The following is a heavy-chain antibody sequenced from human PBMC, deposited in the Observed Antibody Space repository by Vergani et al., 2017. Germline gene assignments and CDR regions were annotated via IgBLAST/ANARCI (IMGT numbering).Heavy chain of an antibody. Sequence: EVQLVESGGGLVQPGGSLRLSCAASGFTFSSYWLHWVRQAPGKGLVWVSLINSDGISTSYADSVKGRFTISRDNAKNTLYLQRNSLSAEDTAVYYCARDLLPNYDFWSGYSHAYYYYYGMDVWGQGTTVTVSS. CDR2: INSDGIST. V-gene: IGHV3-74*01. CDR3: ARDLLPNYDFWSGYSHAYYYYYGMDV. D-gene: IGHD3-3*01. J-gene: IGHJ6*02. CDR1: GFTFSSYW.